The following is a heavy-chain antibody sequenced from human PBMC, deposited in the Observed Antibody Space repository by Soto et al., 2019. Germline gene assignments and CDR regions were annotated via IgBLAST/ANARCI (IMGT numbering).Heavy chain of an antibody. Sequence: EVQLLESGGGLVQPGGSLRLSCAASRFAFSSYAMSWVRQAPGKGLEWVSGITNSGGSTYYADSVKGRFTISRDNSKNTLYLQMNSLRAEDTAVYYCAKARTTVTPAYWGQGTLVTVSS. CDR1: RFAFSSYA. J-gene: IGHJ4*02. CDR2: ITNSGGST. CDR3: AKARTTVTPAY. D-gene: IGHD4-17*01. V-gene: IGHV3-23*01.